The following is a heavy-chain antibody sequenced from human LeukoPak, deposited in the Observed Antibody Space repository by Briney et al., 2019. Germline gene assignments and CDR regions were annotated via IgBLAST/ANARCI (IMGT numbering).Heavy chain of an antibody. CDR1: GGTFSSYA. CDR3: ARDTATYYDSSGYYNYFDY. J-gene: IGHJ4*02. Sequence: ASVKVSCKASGGTFSSYAISWVRQAPGQGLEWMGGIIPIFGTANYAQKFQGRVTITADKSTSTAYMELSSLRSEDTAVYYCARDTATYYDSSGYYNYFDYWGQGTLVTVSS. CDR2: IIPIFGTA. V-gene: IGHV1-69*06. D-gene: IGHD3-22*01.